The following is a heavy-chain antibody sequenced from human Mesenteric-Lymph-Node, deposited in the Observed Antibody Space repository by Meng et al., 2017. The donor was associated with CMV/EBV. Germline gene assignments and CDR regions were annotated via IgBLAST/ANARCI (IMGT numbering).Heavy chain of an antibody. Sequence: GESLKISCAASGFTFNLYWMTWVRQAPGKGLEWVANIKLDGTEKYYVDSVKGRFTISRDNAENSLFLQMNSLRAEDTAVYCCARHNVYAFDIWGQGTVVTVSS. D-gene: IGHD1-14*01. J-gene: IGHJ3*02. CDR1: GFTFNLYW. CDR2: IKLDGTEK. CDR3: ARHNVYAFDI. V-gene: IGHV3-7*01.